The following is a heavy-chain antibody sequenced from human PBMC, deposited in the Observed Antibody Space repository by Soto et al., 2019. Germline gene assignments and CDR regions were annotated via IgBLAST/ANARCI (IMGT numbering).Heavy chain of an antibody. CDR1: GFSFDHYA. J-gene: IGHJ3*02. CDR3: ARDSEQVRPVALLGASFDI. Sequence: EGQLVESGGGLVQPGRSLRLSCVASGFSFDHYAMHWVRQAPGKGLEWVAGITWNSGTKDYGNSVKGRFSISRDNAQNSIHLQMNSLRPEDTALYYCARDSEQVRPVALLGASFDIWGQGTLVTVSS. CDR2: ITWNSGTK. D-gene: IGHD2-2*01. V-gene: IGHV3-9*01.